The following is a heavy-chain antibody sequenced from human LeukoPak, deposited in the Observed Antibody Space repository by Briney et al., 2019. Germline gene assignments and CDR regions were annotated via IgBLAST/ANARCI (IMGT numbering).Heavy chain of an antibody. D-gene: IGHD1-7*01. Sequence: SETLSLTCTVYGGSISSSSYYCGWIRQPPGKGLECIGSIYSSGTTYYNPSLKSRVTISIDTSKSQFSLRLSSVTAADTAMYYCVQNIPGTIEHWGQGTLVTVSS. CDR1: GGSISSSSYY. V-gene: IGHV4-39*01. CDR2: IYSSGTT. CDR3: VQNIPGTIEH. J-gene: IGHJ1*01.